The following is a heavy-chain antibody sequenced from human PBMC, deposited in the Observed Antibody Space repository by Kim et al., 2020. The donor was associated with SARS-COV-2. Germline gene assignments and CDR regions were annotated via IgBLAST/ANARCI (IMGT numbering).Heavy chain of an antibody. V-gene: IGHV4-31*03. D-gene: IGHD3-9*01. Sequence: SETLSLTCTVSGGSISSGGYYWSWIRQHPGKGLEWIGYIYYSGSTYYNPSLKSRVTISVDTSKNQFSLKLSSVTAADTAVYYWARVTHYDILTGYRRYGMDVWGQGTTVTVSS. CDR3: ARVTHYDILTGYRRYGMDV. J-gene: IGHJ6*02. CDR2: IYYSGST. CDR1: GGSISSGGYY.